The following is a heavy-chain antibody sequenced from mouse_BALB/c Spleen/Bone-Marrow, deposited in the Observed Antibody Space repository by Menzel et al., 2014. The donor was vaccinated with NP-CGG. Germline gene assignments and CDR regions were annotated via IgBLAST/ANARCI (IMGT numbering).Heavy chain of an antibody. V-gene: IGHV3-8*02. D-gene: IGHD3-1*01. J-gene: IGHJ4*01. Sequence: VQLKESGPSLVKPSQTLSLTCCVTGDSITSGYWNWIRKFPGNKLEYMGYISYSGSTYYNPSLKSRISITRDTSKNLYYLQLNSVTTKDTATYYCARSGSSGYHYYAMDYWGQGTSVTVSS. CDR3: ARSGSSGYHYYAMDY. CDR2: ISYSGST. CDR1: GDSITSGY.